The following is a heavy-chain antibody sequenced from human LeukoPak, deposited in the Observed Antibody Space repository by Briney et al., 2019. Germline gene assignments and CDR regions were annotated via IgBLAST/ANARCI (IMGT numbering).Heavy chain of an antibody. D-gene: IGHD2-8*01. CDR1: GFTFSSNW. J-gene: IGHJ3*02. V-gene: IGHV3-23*01. CDR3: ASLILYPPGDAFDI. CDR2: ISGSGGST. Sequence: GGSLRLFCAVSGFTFSSNWMHWVRQAPGKGLEGVSAISGSGGSTYYADSVKGRFTISRDNSKNTLYLQMNSLRAEDTAVYYCASLILYPPGDAFDIWGQGTMVTVSS.